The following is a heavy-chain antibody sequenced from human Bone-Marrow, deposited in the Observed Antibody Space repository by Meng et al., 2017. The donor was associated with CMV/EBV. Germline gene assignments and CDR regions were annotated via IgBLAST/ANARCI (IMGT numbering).Heavy chain of an antibody. CDR2: IYYSGST. J-gene: IGHJ4*02. Sequence: SETLSLTCTVSGGSISSSSYYWGWIRQPPGKGLEWIGNIYYSGSTYYNPSLKSRVTISVDTSKNQFSLKLSSVTAADTAVYYCAARNYFDYWGQGTLVTVSS. CDR1: GGSISSSSYY. CDR3: AARNYFDY. V-gene: IGHV4-39*01.